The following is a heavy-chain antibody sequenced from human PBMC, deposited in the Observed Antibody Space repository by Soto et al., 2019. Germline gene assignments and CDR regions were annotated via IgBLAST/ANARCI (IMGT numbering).Heavy chain of an antibody. J-gene: IGHJ6*02. CDR2: IIPIFGTT. V-gene: IGHV1-69*13. CDR3: ARGVLRFLEWPGGMAV. CDR1: GGTLSSYT. D-gene: IGHD3-3*01. Sequence: PVKVSSKASGGTLSSYTITWLRQAPGQGLEWMGGIIPIFGTTNYAQKFQGRVTITADESTSTAYMELSSLRSEDTAVYYCARGVLRFLEWPGGMAVWGQGTTVTVS.